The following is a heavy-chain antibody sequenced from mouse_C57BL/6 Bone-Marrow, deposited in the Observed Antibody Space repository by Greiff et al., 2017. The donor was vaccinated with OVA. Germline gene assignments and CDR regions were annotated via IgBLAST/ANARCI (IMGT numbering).Heavy chain of an antibody. CDR1: GFNIKNTY. CDR3: ARWNFGSSVDAMDY. CDR2: IDPANDTT. Sequence: VQLQQSVAELVRPGASVKLSCTASGFNIKNTYMHWVPPRPEQGLEWIGWIDPANDTTKYAPKFQGKATMTADPSSNTAYLQLSSLTSEDTAVYCCARWNFGSSVDAMDYWGQGTSVTVSS. V-gene: IGHV14-3*01. J-gene: IGHJ4*01. D-gene: IGHD1-1*01.